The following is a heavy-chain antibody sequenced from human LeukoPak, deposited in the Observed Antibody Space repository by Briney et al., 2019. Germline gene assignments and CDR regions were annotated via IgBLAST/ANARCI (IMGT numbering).Heavy chain of an antibody. CDR2: ISRNGDTT. CDR3: VKALTDDAFDI. Sequence: PGGSLRLSCSASGXTFSTFPVHWVRQAPGKGLEYFSAISRNGDTTYYADSVKGRFTISRDNSKNTLYLQMSSLRPEDTAVYYCVKALTDDAFDIWGQGTMVTVSS. CDR1: GXTFSTFP. J-gene: IGHJ3*02. V-gene: IGHV3-64D*06.